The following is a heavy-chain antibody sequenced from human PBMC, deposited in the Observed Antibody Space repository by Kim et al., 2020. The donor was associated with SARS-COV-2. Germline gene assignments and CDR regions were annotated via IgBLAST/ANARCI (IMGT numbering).Heavy chain of an antibody. Sequence: GGSLRLSCAASGFTFSSYSMNWVRQAPGKGLEWVSYISSSSSTIYYADSVKGRFTISRDNAKNSLYLQMNSLRDEDTAVYYCARDQGDSSGYYIYYYGMDVWGQGTTVTVSS. V-gene: IGHV3-48*02. CDR3: ARDQGDSSGYYIYYYGMDV. J-gene: IGHJ6*02. CDR1: GFTFSSYS. CDR2: ISSSSSTI. D-gene: IGHD3-22*01.